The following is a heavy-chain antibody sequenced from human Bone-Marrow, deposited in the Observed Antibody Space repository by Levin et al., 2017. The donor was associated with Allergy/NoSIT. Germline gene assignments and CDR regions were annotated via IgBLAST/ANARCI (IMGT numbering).Heavy chain of an antibody. V-gene: IGHV4-30-2*01. CDR2: IYQSGST. CDR3: ARTYVGGNYFDF. CDR1: GGSISSGDYS. Sequence: SQTLSLTCAVSGGSISSGDYSWRWIRQPPGKGLEWIGYIYQSGSTYYNPSLKSRVTISVDRSKNQFSLKLSSVTAADTAVYYCARTYVGGNYFDFWGQGTLVTVSS. D-gene: IGHD3-16*01. J-gene: IGHJ4*02.